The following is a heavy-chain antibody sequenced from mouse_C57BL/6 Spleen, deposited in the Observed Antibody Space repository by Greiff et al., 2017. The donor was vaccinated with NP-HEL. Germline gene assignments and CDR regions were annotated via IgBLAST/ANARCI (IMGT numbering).Heavy chain of an antibody. CDR2: IYPGDGDT. V-gene: IGHV1-80*01. CDR1: GYAFSSYW. D-gene: IGHD1-1*02. Sequence: VQLVESGAELVKPGASVKISCKASGYAFSSYWMNWVKQRPGKGLEWIGQIYPGDGDTNYNGKFKGKATLTADKSSSTAYMQLSSLTSEDSAVYFCARRGSGGIYFDYWGQGTTLTVSS. CDR3: ARRGSGGIYFDY. J-gene: IGHJ2*01.